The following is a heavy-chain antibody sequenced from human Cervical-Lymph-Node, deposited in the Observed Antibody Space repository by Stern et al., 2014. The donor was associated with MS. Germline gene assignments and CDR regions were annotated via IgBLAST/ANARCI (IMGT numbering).Heavy chain of an antibody. Sequence: VQLVESGGGVVQPGRSLRRSCAASGFTLRGYGMHWVRQAPGKGLQGVVVIWYDASEIFYADSVKGRFTISRDSSKNTLYLQMNSLRVDDTAVYYCARVRSGSTVGVDYWGQGTLVTVSS. D-gene: IGHD6-19*01. CDR2: IWYDASEI. J-gene: IGHJ4*02. V-gene: IGHV3-33*01. CDR3: ARVRSGSTVGVDY. CDR1: GFTLRGYG.